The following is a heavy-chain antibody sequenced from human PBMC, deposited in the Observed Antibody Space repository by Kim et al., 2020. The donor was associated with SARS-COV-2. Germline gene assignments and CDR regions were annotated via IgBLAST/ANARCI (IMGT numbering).Heavy chain of an antibody. Sequence: IYYADSVKGRFTISRDNAKNSLYLQMNSLRDEDTAVYYCAGPPWGAFDIWGQGTMVTVSS. CDR2: I. D-gene: IGHD7-27*01. J-gene: IGHJ3*02. V-gene: IGHV3-48*02. CDR3: AGPPWGAFDI.